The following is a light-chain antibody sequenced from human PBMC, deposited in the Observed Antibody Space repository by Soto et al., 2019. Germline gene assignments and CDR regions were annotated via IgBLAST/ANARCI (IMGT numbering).Light chain of an antibody. CDR2: GNN. Sequence: QSVLTQPPSASGTPGQRVTISCSGSSSNIGANTVTWCQQLPGTAPKLLILGNNHRPSGVPDRFSGSKSGTSGSLAISGLESEDAADYYCATWDDSLNGYVFGAGTKVTVL. CDR3: ATWDDSLNGYV. J-gene: IGLJ1*01. V-gene: IGLV1-44*01. CDR1: SSNIGANT.